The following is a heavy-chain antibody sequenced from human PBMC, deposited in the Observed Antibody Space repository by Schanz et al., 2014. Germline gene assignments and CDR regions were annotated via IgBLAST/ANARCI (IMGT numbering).Heavy chain of an antibody. Sequence: QVQLVESGGGVVQPGRSLRLSCAASGFMFSSYGMHWVRQAPGKGLEWVGVISYDGSKESYADSVKGRFTISRDNSKNTLYLQMNSLGPEDAAGYYCARGGLGEVSYFDYWGQGTLVTVSS. CDR1: GFMFSSYG. D-gene: IGHD3-16*02. J-gene: IGHJ4*02. CDR2: ISYDGSKE. CDR3: ARGGLGEVSYFDY. V-gene: IGHV3-30*03.